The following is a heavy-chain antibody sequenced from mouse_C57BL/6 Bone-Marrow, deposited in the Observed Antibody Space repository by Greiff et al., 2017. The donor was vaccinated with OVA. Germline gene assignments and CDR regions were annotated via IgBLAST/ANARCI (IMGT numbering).Heavy chain of an antibody. CDR1: GYAFTNYL. CDR2: INPGSGGT. V-gene: IGHV1-54*01. J-gene: IGHJ3*01. CDR3: ARLRGYYDYDGFAY. Sequence: VQVVESGAELVRPGTSVKVSCKASGYAFTNYLIEWVKQRPGQGLEWIGVINPGSGGTNYNEKFKGKATLTADKSSSTAYMQLSSLTSEDSAVYFCARLRGYYDYDGFAYWGQGTLVTVSA. D-gene: IGHD2-4*01.